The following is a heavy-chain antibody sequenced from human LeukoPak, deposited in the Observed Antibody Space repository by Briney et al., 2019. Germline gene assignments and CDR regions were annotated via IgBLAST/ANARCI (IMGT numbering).Heavy chain of an antibody. D-gene: IGHD3/OR15-3a*01. V-gene: IGHV4-38-2*02. Sequence: PSETLSLTCAVSGYSISSGYYWGWIRPPPGKGLEWIGSIYHSGSTYYNPSLKSRVTISVDTSKNQFSLKLSSVTAADTAVYYCARDFGQQWVYYFDYWGQGTLVTVSS. J-gene: IGHJ4*02. CDR1: GYSISSGYY. CDR3: ARDFGQQWVYYFDY. CDR2: IYHSGST.